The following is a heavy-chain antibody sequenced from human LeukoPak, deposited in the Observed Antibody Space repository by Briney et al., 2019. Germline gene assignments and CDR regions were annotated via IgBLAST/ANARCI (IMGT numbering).Heavy chain of an antibody. D-gene: IGHD2-21*02. CDR1: GGSISSGGYY. J-gene: IGHJ4*02. CDR3: ARSQYCGGDCYSYYFDY. CDR2: IYYSGST. Sequence: PSQTLSLTCTVSGGSISSGGYYWSWIRQHPGKGLEWIGYIYYSGSTYYNPSLKSRVTISVDTSKNQFSLKLSSVTAADTAVYYCARSQYCGGDCYSYYFDYWGQGTLVTVSS. V-gene: IGHV4-31*03.